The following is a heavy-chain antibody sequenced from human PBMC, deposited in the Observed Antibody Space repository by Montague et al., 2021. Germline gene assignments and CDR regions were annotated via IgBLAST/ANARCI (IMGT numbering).Heavy chain of an antibody. Sequence: CAISGDSVTGSWNSGAGRKNTRPSCIQLVSSSYYSSMRYNDYPASAKSRITIDPDTSKHQFSLHLNSVTPEDTAVYYCARIPVGSKYYFDFWGQGTLVPVAS. CDR1: GDSVTGSWNS. J-gene: IGHJ4*02. V-gene: IGHV6-1*01. CDR2: SYYSSMRYN. D-gene: IGHD2-2*01. CDR3: ARIPVGSKYYFDF.